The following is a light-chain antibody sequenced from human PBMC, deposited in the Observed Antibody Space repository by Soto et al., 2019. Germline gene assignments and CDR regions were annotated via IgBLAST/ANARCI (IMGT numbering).Light chain of an antibody. Sequence: QSALTQPASVSGPPGQSITISCTGTSSDVGGYNYVSWYHQHPGKAPKLMIYDVSNRPSGISDRFSGSKSGNTASLTISGLQAEDEADYYCGSYIRSSTFCVSGTGTKSPS. V-gene: IGLV2-14*01. CDR2: DVS. CDR3: GSYIRSSTFCV. CDR1: SSDVGGYNY. J-gene: IGLJ1*01.